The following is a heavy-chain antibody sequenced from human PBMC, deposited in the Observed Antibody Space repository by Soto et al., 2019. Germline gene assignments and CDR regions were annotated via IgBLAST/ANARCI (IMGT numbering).Heavy chain of an antibody. V-gene: IGHV4-39*01. Sequence: QLQLQESGPGLVKPSETLSLTCTVSGGSISSSSYYWGWIRQPPGKGLAWIGSIYYSGSTYYNPSLKSRVTVSLATSKSQSSLKLGTVTAADTAVYYCARLVCSGGSCYSPYYYYMDVWGKGTTVTVSS. D-gene: IGHD2-15*01. J-gene: IGHJ6*03. CDR3: ARLVCSGGSCYSPYYYYMDV. CDR1: GGSISSSSYY. CDR2: IYYSGST.